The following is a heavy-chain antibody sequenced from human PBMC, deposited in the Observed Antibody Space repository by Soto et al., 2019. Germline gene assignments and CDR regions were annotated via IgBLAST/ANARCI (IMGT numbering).Heavy chain of an antibody. D-gene: IGHD3-10*01. CDR3: ARGQEVLLWFGELSGFDY. CDR1: GGSFSGYY. CDR2: INHSGST. Sequence: PSETLSLTCAVYGGSFSGYYWSWIRQPPGKGLEWIGEINHSGSTNYNPSLKSRVTISVDTSKNQFSLKLSSVTAADTAVYYCARGQEVLLWFGELSGFDYWGQGILVTVSS. V-gene: IGHV4-34*01. J-gene: IGHJ4*02.